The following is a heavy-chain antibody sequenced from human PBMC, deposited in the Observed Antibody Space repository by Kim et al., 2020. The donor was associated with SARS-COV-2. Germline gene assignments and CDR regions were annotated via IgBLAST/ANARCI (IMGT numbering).Heavy chain of an antibody. J-gene: IGHJ5*02. CDR2: IYYSGST. CDR3: ARVALSITGSILGGVDP. D-gene: IGHD1-20*01. CDR1: GGSVSSGSYY. V-gene: IGHV4-61*01. Sequence: SETLSLTCTVSGGSVSSGSYYWSWIRQPPGKGLEWIGYIYYSGSTNYNPSLKSRVTISVDTSKNQFSLKLSSVTAADTAVYNCARVALSITGSILGGVDPWGQGTLVTVSS.